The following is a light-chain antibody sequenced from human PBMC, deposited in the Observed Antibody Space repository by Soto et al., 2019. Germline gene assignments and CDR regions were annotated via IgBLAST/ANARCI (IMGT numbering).Light chain of an antibody. CDR3: QQYYSTLALT. CDR1: QSVLYSSNNKNY. Sequence: DIVMTQSPDYLAVSLGERATINCKSSQSVLYSSNNKNYLAWYQQKPGQPPKLLIYWASTRESGVPDRFSGSGSGTDFTLTISSLQAEDVAVYYCQQYYSTLALTFGGGTKVEIK. CDR2: WAS. V-gene: IGKV4-1*01. J-gene: IGKJ4*01.